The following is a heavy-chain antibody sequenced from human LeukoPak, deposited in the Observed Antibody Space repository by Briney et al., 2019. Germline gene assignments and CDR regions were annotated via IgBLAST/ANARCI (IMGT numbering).Heavy chain of an antibody. CDR3: AREVERRATYYDFWSGYSPGLDY. Sequence: PGGSLRLSCAASGFTFSSYSMNWVRQAPGKGLEWASSISSSSSYIYYADSVKGRFTISRDNAKNSLYLQMNSLRAEDTAVYYCAREVERRATYYDFWSGYSPGLDYWGQGTLVTVSS. J-gene: IGHJ4*02. CDR2: ISSSSSYI. D-gene: IGHD3-3*01. V-gene: IGHV3-21*01. CDR1: GFTFSSYS.